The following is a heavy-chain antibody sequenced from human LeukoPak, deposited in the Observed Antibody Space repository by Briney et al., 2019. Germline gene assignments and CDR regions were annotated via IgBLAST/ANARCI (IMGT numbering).Heavy chain of an antibody. J-gene: IGHJ6*03. V-gene: IGHV3-30*04. CDR3: ARARRYTYGSQTYYYFYMDV. CDR2: ISYDGSNK. D-gene: IGHD5-18*01. CDR1: GFTFSSYA. Sequence: GGSLRLSCAASGFTFSSYAMHWVRQAPGKGLEWVSLISYDGSNKYYADSVKGRFTISRDNSKNTLYLQMNRLRAEDTSMYYCARARRYTYGSQTYYYFYMDVWGKGTTVTVSS.